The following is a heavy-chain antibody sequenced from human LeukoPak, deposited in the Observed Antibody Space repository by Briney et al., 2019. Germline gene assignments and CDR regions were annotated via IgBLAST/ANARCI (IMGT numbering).Heavy chain of an antibody. CDR2: INSDGSST. J-gene: IGHJ5*02. CDR1: GFTFSSYW. Sequence: PGGSLRLSCAASGFTFSSYWMHWVRQAPGKGLVWVSRINSDGSSTSYADSVKGRFTISRGNAKNTLYLQMNSLRAEDTAVYYCARASYSNYGPWFDPWGQGTLVTVSS. D-gene: IGHD4-11*01. V-gene: IGHV3-74*01. CDR3: ARASYSNYGPWFDP.